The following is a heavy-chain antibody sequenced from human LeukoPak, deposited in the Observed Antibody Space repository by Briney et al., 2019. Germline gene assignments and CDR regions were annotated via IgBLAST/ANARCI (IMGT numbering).Heavy chain of an antibody. CDR3: ARVCLWGGSCYVYYNGMDV. Sequence: SETLSLTCAVYGGSFNGYSWSWIRQPPGKGLEWIGEINHSGGTNYNPSLKSRFTISVDTSKNQFPLKLRSVTAADTAVYYCARVCLWGGSCYVYYNGMDVWGQGTTVTVSS. V-gene: IGHV4-34*01. D-gene: IGHD2-2*01. J-gene: IGHJ6*02. CDR2: INHSGGT. CDR1: GGSFNGYS.